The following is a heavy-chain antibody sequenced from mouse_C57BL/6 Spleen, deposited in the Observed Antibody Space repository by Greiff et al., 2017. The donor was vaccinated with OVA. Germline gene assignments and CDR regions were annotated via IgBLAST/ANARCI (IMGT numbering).Heavy chain of an antibody. V-gene: IGHV1-63*01. J-gene: IGHJ2*01. CDR3: ARKSTGTDYFDY. D-gene: IGHD4-1*01. CDR1: GYTFTNYW. CDR2: IYPGGGYT. Sequence: QVQLQQSGAELVRPGTSVKMSCKASGYTFTNYWIGWAKQRPGHGLEWIGDIYPGGGYTNYNEKFKGKATLTADKSSSTAYMQFSSLTSEDSAIYYCARKSTGTDYFDYWAKAPLSQSPQ.